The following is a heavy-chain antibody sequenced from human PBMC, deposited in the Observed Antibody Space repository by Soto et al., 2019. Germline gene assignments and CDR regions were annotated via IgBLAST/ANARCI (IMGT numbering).Heavy chain of an antibody. V-gene: IGHV3-33*01. J-gene: IGHJ4*02. CDR3: ARDQLLWFGELSY. CDR1: GFTFSSYG. D-gene: IGHD3-10*01. CDR2: IWYDGSNK. Sequence: GGSLRLSCAASGFTFSSYGMHWVRQAPGKGLEWVAVIWYDGSNKYYADSVEGRFTISRDNSKNTLYLQMNSLRAEDTAVYYCARDQLLWFGELSYWGQGTLVTVSS.